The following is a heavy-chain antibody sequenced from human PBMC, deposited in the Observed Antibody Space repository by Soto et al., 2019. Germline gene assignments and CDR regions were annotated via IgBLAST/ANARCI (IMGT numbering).Heavy chain of an antibody. CDR1: GVNFIIYA. D-gene: IGHD1-26*01. J-gene: IGHJ4*02. CDR2: ISQDARKK. CDR3: AQDRDSGGQGVFDS. Sequence: WGSLRLACAGSGVNFIIYAMNWFRQSPGSGLEWVALISQDARKKHYLASVEGRFTISRDNSKNTLFLQMDSLRPEDTAVYYCAQDRDSGGQGVFDSWGLGTLVTVSS. V-gene: IGHV3-30*18.